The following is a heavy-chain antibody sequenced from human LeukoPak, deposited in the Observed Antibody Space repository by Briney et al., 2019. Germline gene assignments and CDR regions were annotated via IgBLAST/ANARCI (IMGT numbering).Heavy chain of an antibody. V-gene: IGHV1-69*06. CDR1: GYTFTSYY. CDR3: ARGGAENYYDSSGYSEFDY. Sequence: SVKVSCKASGYTFTSYYMHWVRQAPGQGLEWMGGIIPIFGTANYAQKFQGRVTITADKSTSTAYMELSSLRSEDTAVYYCARGGAENYYDSSGYSEFDYWGQGTLVTVSS. CDR2: IIPIFGTA. D-gene: IGHD3-22*01. J-gene: IGHJ4*02.